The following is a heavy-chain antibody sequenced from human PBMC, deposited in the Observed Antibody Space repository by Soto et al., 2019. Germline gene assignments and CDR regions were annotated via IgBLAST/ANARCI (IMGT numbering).Heavy chain of an antibody. CDR2: IYYSGST. D-gene: IGHD2-2*01. CDR1: GGSISSYY. V-gene: IGHV4-59*01. Sequence: TETLSLTCTVCGGSISSYYWSSIRQPPGKGLEWIGYIYYSGSTNYNPSLKSRVTISVDTSKNQFSLKLSSVTAADTAVYYCARGPLSSTLIGRPRYYYYMDVWGKGTTVTVSS. J-gene: IGHJ6*03. CDR3: ARGPLSSTLIGRPRYYYYMDV.